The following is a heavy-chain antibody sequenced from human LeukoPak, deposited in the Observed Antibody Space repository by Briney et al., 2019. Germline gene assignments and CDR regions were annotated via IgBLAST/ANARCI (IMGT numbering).Heavy chain of an antibody. CDR1: GFTFSSYS. J-gene: IGHJ4*02. V-gene: IGHV3-21*01. D-gene: IGHD3-9*01. CDR2: ISSSSSYI. Sequence: GGSLRLSCAASGFTFSSYSMNWVRQAPGKGLEWVSYISSSSSYIYYADSVKGRFTISRDNAKNSLYLQMNSLRAEDTAVYYCARDYQVYYDILTGPRYFDYWGQGTLVTVSS. CDR3: ARDYQVYYDILTGPRYFDY.